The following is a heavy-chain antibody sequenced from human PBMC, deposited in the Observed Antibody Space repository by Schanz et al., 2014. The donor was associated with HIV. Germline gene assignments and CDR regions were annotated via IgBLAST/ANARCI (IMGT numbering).Heavy chain of an antibody. CDR1: GFTFRNHA. V-gene: IGHV3-30*14. CDR3: ARDRVGSSASYVTFDI. J-gene: IGHJ3*02. CDR2: ISYDGKNK. D-gene: IGHD3-16*01. Sequence: VQLVESGGGLVQPGRSLRLSCAGSGFTFRNHAMHWVRQAPGKGLEWVAVISYDGKNKYYADSVKGRFTISRDISDNTVHAQISSLRADDTAVYYCARDRVGSSASYVTFDIWGQGTMVTVSS.